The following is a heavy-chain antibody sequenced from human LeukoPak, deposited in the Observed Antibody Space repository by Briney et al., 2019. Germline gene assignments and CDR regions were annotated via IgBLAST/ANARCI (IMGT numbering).Heavy chain of an antibody. D-gene: IGHD5-18*01. V-gene: IGHV1-8*01. CDR3: ARGLRGYSYGYLTSFDY. CDR1: GYTFTSYD. Sequence: ASVKVSCKASGYTFTSYDINWVRQATGQGLEWMGWMNPDSANTGYAQKFQARVTMTGNTSISTAYMELSSLRSEDTAVYYCARGLRGYSYGYLTSFDYWGQGTLVTVSS. CDR2: MNPDSANT. J-gene: IGHJ4*01.